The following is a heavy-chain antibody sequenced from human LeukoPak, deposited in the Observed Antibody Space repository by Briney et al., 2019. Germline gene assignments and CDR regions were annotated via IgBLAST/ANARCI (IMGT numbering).Heavy chain of an antibody. J-gene: IGHJ4*02. V-gene: IGHV4-4*07. D-gene: IGHD3-22*01. CDR3: ARDRYYYDSSGSALDY. CDR2: IYISGST. Sequence: SETLSLTCTVSGVSISSYYWSWIRQPAGKGLEWIGRIYISGSTKYNPSLKSRLTMSVDTSKNQFSLKLSSVTAADTAVYYCARDRYYYDSSGSALDYWGQGTLVTVSS. CDR1: GVSISSYY.